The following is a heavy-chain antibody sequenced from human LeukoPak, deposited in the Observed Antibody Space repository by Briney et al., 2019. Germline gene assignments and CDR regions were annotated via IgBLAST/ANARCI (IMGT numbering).Heavy chain of an antibody. CDR1: GFTFSSYG. Sequence: GGSLRLSCAASGFTFSSYGMHWVRQAPCKGLEWVAVISYDGSNKYYADSVKGRFTISRDNSKNTLYLQMNSLRAEDTAVYYCARDKTDIVVVPAAIRGNWFDPWGQGTLVTVSS. V-gene: IGHV3-30*19. J-gene: IGHJ5*02. CDR2: ISYDGSNK. D-gene: IGHD2-2*02. CDR3: ARDKTDIVVVPAAIRGNWFDP.